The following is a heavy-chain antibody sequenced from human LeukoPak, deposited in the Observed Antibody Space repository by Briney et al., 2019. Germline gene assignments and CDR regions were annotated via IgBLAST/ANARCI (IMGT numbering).Heavy chain of an antibody. Sequence: ASVKVSCKASGYTFTSYDINWVRQATGQGLEWMGWMNPNSGNTGYAQKFQVRVTMTRNTSISTAYMELSSLRSEDTAVYYCARGRMARYCSGGSCYSRVDYWGQGTLVTVSS. V-gene: IGHV1-8*01. CDR3: ARGRMARYCSGGSCYSRVDY. CDR2: MNPNSGNT. CDR1: GYTFTSYD. J-gene: IGHJ4*02. D-gene: IGHD2-15*01.